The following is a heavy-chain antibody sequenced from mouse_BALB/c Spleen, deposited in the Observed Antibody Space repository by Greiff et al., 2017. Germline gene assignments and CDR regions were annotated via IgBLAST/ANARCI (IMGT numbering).Heavy chain of an antibody. Sequence: EVKLMESGGGLVKPGGSLKLSCAASGFTFSDYYMYWVRQTPEKRLEWVATISDGGSYTYYPDSVKGRFTISRDNAKNNLYLQMSSLKSEDTAMYYCAREGGNYLYYAMDYWGQGTSVTVSS. CDR1: GFTFSDYY. D-gene: IGHD2-1*01. CDR2: ISDGGSYT. V-gene: IGHV5-4*02. CDR3: AREGGNYLYYAMDY. J-gene: IGHJ4*01.